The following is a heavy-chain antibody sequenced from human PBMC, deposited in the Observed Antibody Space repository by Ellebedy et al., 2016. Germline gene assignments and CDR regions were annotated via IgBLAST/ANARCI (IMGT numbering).Heavy chain of an antibody. J-gene: IGHJ6*03. D-gene: IGHD3-3*01. Sequence: ESLKISCAASGFTFSSYWMSWVRQPPQKGLQWIGEINHSGSTNYNPSLKSRVTISVDTSKNQFSLKLSSVTAADTAVYYCARVRITIFGVVRGGYYMDVWGKGTTVTVSS. CDR3: ARVRITIFGVVRGGYYMDV. CDR1: GFTFSSYW. V-gene: IGHV4-34*01. CDR2: INHSGST.